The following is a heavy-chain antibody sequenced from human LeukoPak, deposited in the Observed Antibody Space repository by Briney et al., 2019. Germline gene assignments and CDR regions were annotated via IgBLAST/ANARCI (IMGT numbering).Heavy chain of an antibody. V-gene: IGHV3-20*04. CDR3: ARDFRFLEDS. CDR2: INWDGLST. D-gene: IGHD3-3*01. J-gene: IGHJ4*02. CDR1: GFTFDDYG. Sequence: PGGSLRLSCAASGFTFDDYGMSWVRQAPGKGLEWVSGINWDGLSTGYTDSVKGRFIISRDNAKNSLFLQMNSLRAEDTAVYYCARDFRFLEDSWGQGTLVTVSS.